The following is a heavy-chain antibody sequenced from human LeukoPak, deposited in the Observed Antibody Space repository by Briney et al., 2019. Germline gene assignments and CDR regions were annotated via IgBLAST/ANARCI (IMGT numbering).Heavy chain of an antibody. V-gene: IGHV3-21*01. J-gene: IGHJ4*02. D-gene: IGHD3-16*01. Sequence: GGSLRLSCAASGFTFSNYWMSWVRQAPGKGLEWVSSISSSSSYIYYADSVKGRFTISRDNAKNSLYLQMNSLRAEDTAVYYCARAFRGYFDYWGQGTLVTVSS. CDR3: ARAFRGYFDY. CDR1: GFTFSNYW. CDR2: ISSSSSYI.